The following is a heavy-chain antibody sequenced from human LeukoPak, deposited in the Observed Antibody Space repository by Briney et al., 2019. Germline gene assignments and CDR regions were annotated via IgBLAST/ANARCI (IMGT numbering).Heavy chain of an antibody. D-gene: IGHD3-16*02. CDR3: ARLEGGAIVDY. J-gene: IGHJ4*02. CDR2: IDPSESYT. CDR1: GYSFTSYW. V-gene: IGHV5-10-1*01. Sequence: GESLKISCKGSGYSFTSYWITWVRQVPGKGLEWMGRIDPSESYTNYSPSFQGHVTISADKSITTAYLQWSSLKASDTAMYYCARLEGGAIVDYWGQGTLVTVSS.